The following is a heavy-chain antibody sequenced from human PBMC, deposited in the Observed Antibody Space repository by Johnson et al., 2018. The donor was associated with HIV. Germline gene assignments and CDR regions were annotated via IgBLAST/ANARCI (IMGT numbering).Heavy chain of an antibody. CDR2: ISYDGSNK. J-gene: IGHJ3*02. CDR1: GFTFSSYA. V-gene: IGHV3-30*04. Sequence: QVQLVESGGGVVQPGRSLRLSCAASGFTFSSYAMHWVRQAPGKGLEWVAVISYDGSNKYYADSVKGRFTISRDNSKNTLYLQMKSLRAEDTAVYYCARDESSRLQLTGNDAFDIWGQGTMVTVSS. D-gene: IGHD6-13*01. CDR3: ARDESSRLQLTGNDAFDI.